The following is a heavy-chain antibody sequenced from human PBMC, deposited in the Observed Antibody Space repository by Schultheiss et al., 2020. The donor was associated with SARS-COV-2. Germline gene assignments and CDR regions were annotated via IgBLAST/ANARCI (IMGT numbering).Heavy chain of an antibody. Sequence: SETLSLTCAVYGGSFSGYYWNWIRQSPGKGLEWIGEINHSGSTNYNSSLKSRVTMSLDASKNQFSLKLSSVTAADTAVYYCARQPSRELLFFDYWGQGTLVTVSS. CDR3: ARQPSRELLFFDY. CDR2: INHSGST. D-gene: IGHD1-7*01. J-gene: IGHJ4*02. V-gene: IGHV4-34*01. CDR1: GGSFSGYY.